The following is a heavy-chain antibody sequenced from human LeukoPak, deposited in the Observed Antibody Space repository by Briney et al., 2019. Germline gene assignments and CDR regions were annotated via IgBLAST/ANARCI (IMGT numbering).Heavy chain of an antibody. CDR1: GGSISSYY. V-gene: IGHV4-4*07. D-gene: IGHD7-27*01. CDR3: ARLTGTREKNAFDI. CDR2: IYTSGST. J-gene: IGHJ3*02. Sequence: SETLSLTCTVSGGSISSYYWSWIRQPAGEGLEWIGRIYTSGSTNYNPSLKSRVTMSVDTSKNQFSLKLSSVTAADTAVYYCARLTGTREKNAFDIWGQGTMVTVSS.